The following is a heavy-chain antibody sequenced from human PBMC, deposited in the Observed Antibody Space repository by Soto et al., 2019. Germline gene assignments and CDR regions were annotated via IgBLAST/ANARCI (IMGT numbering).Heavy chain of an antibody. CDR3: ARAGAVAGTYYYGLDV. V-gene: IGHV1-2*04. Sequence: GASVKVSCKASGYTFTGYYTHWVRQAPGQGLEWMGWINPNSGGTNYAQKFQGWVTMTRDTSTSTAYMELSRLRSDGTAVYYCARAGAVAGTYYYGLDVWGQGTTVTVSS. J-gene: IGHJ6*02. CDR1: GYTFTGYY. D-gene: IGHD6-19*01. CDR2: INPNSGGT.